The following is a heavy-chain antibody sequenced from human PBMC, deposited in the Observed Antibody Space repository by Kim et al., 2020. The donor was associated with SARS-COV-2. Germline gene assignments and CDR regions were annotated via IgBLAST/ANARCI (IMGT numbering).Heavy chain of an antibody. CDR3: AKGEAKWELLGAFDI. J-gene: IGHJ3*02. V-gene: IGHV3-30*02. Sequence: GDSVKGRFTISRDNSKNTLYLQMNSLRPEDTAMYYCAKGEAKWELLGAFDIWGQGTMVTVSS. D-gene: IGHD1-26*01.